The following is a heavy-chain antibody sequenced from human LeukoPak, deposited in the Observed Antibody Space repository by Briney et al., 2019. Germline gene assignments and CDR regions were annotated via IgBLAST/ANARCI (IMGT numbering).Heavy chain of an antibody. D-gene: IGHD6-6*01. V-gene: IGHV6-1*01. CDR1: GDSVSSNSAT. CDR3: ARVSDYSSSSCYFDY. CDR2: TYYRSKWYN. J-gene: IGHJ4*02. Sequence: SQTLSLTCAISGDSVSSNSATWNWIRQSPSRGLEWLGRTYYRSKWYNDYAVSVKSRISIKSDTSKNQFSLQLNSVTPEDTAVYYCARVSDYSSSSCYFDYWGQGTLVTVSS.